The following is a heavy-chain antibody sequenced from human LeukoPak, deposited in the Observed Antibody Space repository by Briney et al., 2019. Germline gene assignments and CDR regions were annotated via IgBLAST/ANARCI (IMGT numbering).Heavy chain of an antibody. Sequence: KSSETLSLTCTVSRGSISSSSYYWGWIRQPPGKGLEWIGYIYHSGSTYYNPSLKSRVTISVDRSKNQFSLKLSSVTAADTAVYYCARVQPQGLVVTGEGFQHWGQGTLVTVSS. CDR2: IYHSGST. CDR3: ARVQPQGLVVTGEGFQH. D-gene: IGHD2-2*01. CDR1: RGSISSSSYY. J-gene: IGHJ1*01. V-gene: IGHV4-30-2*01.